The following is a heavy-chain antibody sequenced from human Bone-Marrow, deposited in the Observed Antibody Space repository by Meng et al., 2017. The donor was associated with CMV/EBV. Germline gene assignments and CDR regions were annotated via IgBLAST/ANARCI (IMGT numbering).Heavy chain of an antibody. J-gene: IGHJ4*02. V-gene: IGHV3-30*02. D-gene: IGHD5-24*01. CDR1: GFTFSSYG. CDR2: IRYDGSNK. CDR3: ASHEEGYNSYVDY. Sequence: GESLKISCAASGFTFSSYGMHWVRQAPGKGLEWVAFIRYDGSNKYYADSVKGRFTISRDNSKNTLYLQMNSLRAEDTAVYFCASHEEGYNSYVDYWGQGTLVTVSS.